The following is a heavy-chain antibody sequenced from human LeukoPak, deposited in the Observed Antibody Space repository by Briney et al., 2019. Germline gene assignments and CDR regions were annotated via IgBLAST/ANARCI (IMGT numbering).Heavy chain of an antibody. CDR1: GGSISSSSYY. D-gene: IGHD3-3*01. Sequence: SETLSLTCTVSGGSISSSSYYWGWIRQPPGKGLEWIGRIYTTGSTNYNLFLKTRVTMSVDTSKNQFSLKLSSVTAADTAVYYCARVRFLESGDAFDIWGQGTMVTVSS. J-gene: IGHJ3*02. CDR3: ARVRFLESGDAFDI. V-gene: IGHV4-39*07. CDR2: IYTTGST.